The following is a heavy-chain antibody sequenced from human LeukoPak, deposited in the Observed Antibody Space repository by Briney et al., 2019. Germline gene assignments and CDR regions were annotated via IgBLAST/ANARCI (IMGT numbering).Heavy chain of an antibody. Sequence: KSSETLSLTCTVSGGSISSSSYYWGWIRQPPGKGLEWIGYIYHSGSTYYNPSLKSRVTISVDTSKNQFSLKLSSVTAADTAVYYCAREGVGATTDRHAFDIWGQGTMVTVSS. CDR3: AREGVGATTDRHAFDI. CDR1: GGSISSSSYY. CDR2: IYHSGST. D-gene: IGHD1-26*01. J-gene: IGHJ3*02. V-gene: IGHV4-31*03.